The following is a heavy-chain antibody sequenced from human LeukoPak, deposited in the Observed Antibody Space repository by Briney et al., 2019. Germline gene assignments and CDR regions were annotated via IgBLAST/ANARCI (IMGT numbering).Heavy chain of an antibody. J-gene: IGHJ4*02. CDR2: ISTSVST. V-gene: IGHV4-4*07. CDR1: GDYISSYY. Sequence: PSETLSLTCTVSGDYISSYYWSWIRQPAGKGLEWIGRISTSVSTNYNPSLKSRVTMSVDTSKNQFSLKLSSVTAADTAAYYCTRVGTPGDYSDYWGQGTLVTVSS. D-gene: IGHD2-15*01. CDR3: TRVGTPGDYSDY.